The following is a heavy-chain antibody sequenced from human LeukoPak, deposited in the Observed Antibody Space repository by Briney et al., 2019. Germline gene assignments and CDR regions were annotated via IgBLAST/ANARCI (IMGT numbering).Heavy chain of an antibody. CDR3: ARGEYCSGGSRYSYGMDV. Sequence: SQTLSLTCTVSGGSISSGDYYWSWIRQPPGKGLEWIGYIYHSGSTYYNPPLKSRVTISVDRSKNQFSLKLSSVTAADTAVYYCARGEYCSGGSRYSYGMDVWGQGTTVTVSS. V-gene: IGHV4-30-2*01. CDR1: GGSISSGDYY. D-gene: IGHD2-15*01. CDR2: IYHSGST. J-gene: IGHJ6*02.